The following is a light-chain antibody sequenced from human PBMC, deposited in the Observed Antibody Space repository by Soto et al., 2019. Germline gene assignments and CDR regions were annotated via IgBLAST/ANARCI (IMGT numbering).Light chain of an antibody. J-gene: IGKJ4*01. CDR2: GAS. CDR1: QSVSSSY. Sequence: EIVLTQSPGTLSLSPGERATLSCRVSQSVSSSYLAWYQQKPGQAPRLLIYGASSRATGIPDRFSGRGSGTDFTLTISRLEPEDFAVYYCQQYGSSPLTFGGGTKVEIK. V-gene: IGKV3-20*01. CDR3: QQYGSSPLT.